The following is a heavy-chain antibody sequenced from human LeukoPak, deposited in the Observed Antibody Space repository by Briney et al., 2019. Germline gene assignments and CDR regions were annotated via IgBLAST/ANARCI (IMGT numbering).Heavy chain of an antibody. J-gene: IGHJ6*04. CDR3: AELGIAMIGGV. Sequence: GGSLRLSCAASGFTFSSYAMSWVRQAPGKGLEWVSAISGSGGSTYYADSVKGRFTISRDNAKNSLYLQMNSLRAEDTAVYYCAELGIAMIGGVWGKGTTVTISS. CDR1: GFTFSSYA. CDR2: ISGSGGST. V-gene: IGHV3-23*01. D-gene: IGHD3-10*02.